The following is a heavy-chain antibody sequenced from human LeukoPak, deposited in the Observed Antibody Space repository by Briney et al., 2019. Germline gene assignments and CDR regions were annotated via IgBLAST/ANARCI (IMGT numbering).Heavy chain of an antibody. CDR2: ISGSGEST. J-gene: IGHJ4*02. V-gene: IGHV3-23*01. D-gene: IGHD3-10*01. CDR1: RFTFSSYV. CDR3: AKDRQNYYGSGYYFDY. Sequence: GGSLRLSCAGSRFTFSSYVMTWVRQAPGKGLEWVSSISGSGESTFYVDSVKGQFTISRDNSKNTLYLQMNSLRAEDTAVYYCAKDRQNYYGSGYYFDYWGQGTLVTVSS.